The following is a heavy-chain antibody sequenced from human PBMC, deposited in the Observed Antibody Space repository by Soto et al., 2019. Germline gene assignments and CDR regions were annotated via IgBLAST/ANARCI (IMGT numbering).Heavy chain of an antibody. J-gene: IGHJ4*02. CDR2: IYTSGST. CDR1: GGSISSYY. Sequence: PSETLSLTCTVSGGSISSYYWSWIRQPAGKGLEWIGRIYTSGSTNYNPSLKSRVTMSVDTSKNQFPLKLSSVTAADTAVYYCARACSSNSCYDVFDYWGQGTLVTVS. CDR3: ARACSSNSCYDVFDY. D-gene: IGHD2-2*01. V-gene: IGHV4-4*07.